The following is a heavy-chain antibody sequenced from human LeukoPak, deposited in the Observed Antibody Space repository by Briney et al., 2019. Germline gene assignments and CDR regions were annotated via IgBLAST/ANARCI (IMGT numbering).Heavy chain of an antibody. J-gene: IGHJ3*02. Sequence: GGSLRLSCAASGFTFSSYGMRWVRQAPGKGLEWVAFIRYDGSNKYYADSVKGRFTISRDNSENTLYLRMNNLRAEDTAVVYCARTYYDYWSGPYAFDIWGQGTMVTVSS. CDR3: ARTYYDYWSGPYAFDI. CDR1: GFTFSSYG. D-gene: IGHD3-3*01. CDR2: IRYDGSNK. V-gene: IGHV3-30*02.